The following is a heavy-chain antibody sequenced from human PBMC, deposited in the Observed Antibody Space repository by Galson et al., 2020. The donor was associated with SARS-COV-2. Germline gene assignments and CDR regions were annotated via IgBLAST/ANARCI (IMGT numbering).Heavy chain of an antibody. CDR3: AKSFYDTSDPFDH. CDR2: ISNTGDSI. CDR1: GFMFSSIA. J-gene: IGHJ4*02. Sequence: GGSLRLSCAASGFMFSSIAMNWVRQAPGKGLEWVSSISNTGDSIYYADAVKGRFTISRDNSKNTLYLQMNSLRAEDTAIFYCAKSFYDTSDPFDHWGQGTLVTVSS. D-gene: IGHD3-22*01. V-gene: IGHV3-23*01.